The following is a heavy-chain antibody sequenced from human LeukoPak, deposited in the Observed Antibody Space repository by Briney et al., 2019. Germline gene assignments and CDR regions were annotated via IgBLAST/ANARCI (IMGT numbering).Heavy chain of an antibody. CDR1: GGSISSYY. Sequence: SETLSLTCTVSGGSISSYYWSWIRQPPGKGLEWIGYIYYSGSTNYNPSLKSRVTISVDTSKNQFSLKLSSVTAADTAVYYCARVEGLFSSSSGPDYWGQGTLVTVSS. J-gene: IGHJ4*02. CDR3: ARVEGLFSSSSGPDY. D-gene: IGHD6-6*01. V-gene: IGHV4-59*08. CDR2: IYYSGST.